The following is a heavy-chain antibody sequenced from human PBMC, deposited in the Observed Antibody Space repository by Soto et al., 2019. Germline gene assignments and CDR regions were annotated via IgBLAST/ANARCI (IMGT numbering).Heavy chain of an antibody. CDR2: MNPNSGNK. V-gene: IGHV1-8*01. J-gene: IGHJ5*02. D-gene: IGHD6-13*01. CDR1: GYTFTSYD. Sequence: QVQLVQSGAEVKKPGASVKVSCKASGYTFTSYDINWVRQATGQGLEWMGWMNPNSGNKGYAQKFQGRVTMTRNTSISTAYMELSSLRSEDTAVDYCAGGGAAAGTGGFDPWGQGTLVTVSS. CDR3: AGGGAAAGTGGFDP.